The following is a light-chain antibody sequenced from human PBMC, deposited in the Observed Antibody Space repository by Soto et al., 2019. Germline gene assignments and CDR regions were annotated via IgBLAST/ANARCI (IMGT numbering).Light chain of an antibody. CDR2: EVS. J-gene: IGLJ3*02. CDR3: SSYTAFSTWV. V-gene: IGLV2-14*01. CDR1: SNDVGGYNY. Sequence: QSALTQPASVSGSPGQSITISCTGTSNDVGGYNYVSWYQQHPGKAPQLIIYEVSNRPSGVSHRFSGSKSGDTASLTISGLQAEDWADYYCSSYTAFSTWVFGGGTKLTVL.